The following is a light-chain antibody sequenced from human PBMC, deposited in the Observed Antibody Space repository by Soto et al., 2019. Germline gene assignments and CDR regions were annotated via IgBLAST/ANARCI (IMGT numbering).Light chain of an antibody. Sequence: LTQSPSFLSSSVGDRVTINCRASQGISSYLAWFQQKPGRAPKLLIYGASTLQSGVPARFSGSGSGTDFTLTISNLQPEDFATYYCQQLNAYPLTFGQGTRLEI. J-gene: IGKJ5*01. CDR1: QGISSY. CDR3: QQLNAYPLT. CDR2: GAS. V-gene: IGKV1-9*01.